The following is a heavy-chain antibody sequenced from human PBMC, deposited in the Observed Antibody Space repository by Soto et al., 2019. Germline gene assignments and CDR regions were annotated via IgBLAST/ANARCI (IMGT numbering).Heavy chain of an antibody. CDR2: ISGSGGST. J-gene: IGHJ4*02. D-gene: IGHD3-3*01. V-gene: IGHV3-23*01. CDR3: ARDAPFFEWEPHYFDY. Sequence: PGGSLRLSCAASGFTFSSYAMSWVRQAPGKGLEWVSAISGSGGSTYYADSVKGRFTISRDNAKNSLYLQMNSLRDEDTAVYYCARDAPFFEWEPHYFDYWGQGTLVTVSS. CDR1: GFTFSSYA.